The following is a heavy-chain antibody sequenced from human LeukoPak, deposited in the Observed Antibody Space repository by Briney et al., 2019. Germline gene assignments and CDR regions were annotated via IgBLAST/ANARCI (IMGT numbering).Heavy chain of an antibody. CDR3: ARGRGNDYGGNFRLWAFDI. V-gene: IGHV1-2*02. J-gene: IGHJ3*02. D-gene: IGHD4-23*01. CDR1: GYTFTSHY. Sequence: ASVKVSCKASGYTFTSHYMHWVRQAPGQGLEWMGYINPDSGGTNYAQEFQGRVTMTRDTSISTAYMELNRLRSDDTAVYYCARGRGNDYGGNFRLWAFDIWGQGTMVTVSS. CDR2: INPDSGGT.